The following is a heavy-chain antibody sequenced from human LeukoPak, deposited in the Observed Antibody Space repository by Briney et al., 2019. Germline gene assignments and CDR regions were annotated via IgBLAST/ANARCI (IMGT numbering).Heavy chain of an antibody. J-gene: IGHJ4*02. CDR2: LYHSGRT. D-gene: IGHD3-10*01. CDR1: GYSISSGYY. Sequence: SETLSLTCAVPGYSISSGYYWACLRQPPGKGLEWLRRLYHSGRTYHNPSLKSRVNISVDTSKNQLSLKLNSVTAADTAVYYCARVKITMVRGVQYPDYWGEGTLVTVSS. CDR3: ARVKITMVRGVQYPDY. V-gene: IGHV4-38-2*01.